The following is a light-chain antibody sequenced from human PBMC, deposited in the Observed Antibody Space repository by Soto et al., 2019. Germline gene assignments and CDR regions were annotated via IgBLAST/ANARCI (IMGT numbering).Light chain of an antibody. V-gene: IGKV3-15*01. CDR1: QSVSSN. J-gene: IGKJ4*01. Sequence: EIVMTQSPATLSLSPGERATLSCRASQSVSSNVAWYQQIPGQTPRLLIYGASTRATGIPVRFSGSGSGTEFTLTISSLQSEDFAVYYCHQYDDGPLTFGGGTKVDIK. CDR2: GAS. CDR3: HQYDDGPLT.